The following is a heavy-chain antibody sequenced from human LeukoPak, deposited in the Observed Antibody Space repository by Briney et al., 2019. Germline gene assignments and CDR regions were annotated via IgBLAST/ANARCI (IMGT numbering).Heavy chain of an antibody. V-gene: IGHV1-46*01. CDR3: ARDNSIHERGWWFDP. J-gene: IGHJ5*02. Sequence: ASVKVSCKAAGYSFTSHYMHWVRQAPGQGLEWMGLINPRGTSTIYAEKFQGRIIMTRDMSTTTDYMELSSLKSDDTAVYYCARDNSIHERGWWFDPWGQGTLVTVSS. CDR1: GYSFTSHY. CDR2: INPRGTST. D-gene: IGHD4-23*01.